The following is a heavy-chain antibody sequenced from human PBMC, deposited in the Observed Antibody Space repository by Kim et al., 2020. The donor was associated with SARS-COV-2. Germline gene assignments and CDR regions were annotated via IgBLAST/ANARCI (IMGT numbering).Heavy chain of an antibody. V-gene: IGHV3-9*01. D-gene: IGHD6-13*01. J-gene: IGHJ6*02. Sequence: GGSLRLSCAASGFTFDDYAMHWVRQAPGKGLEWVSGISWNSGSIGYADSVKGRFTISRDNAKNSLYLQMNSLRAEDTALYYCAKDVGLKKPGIAAAGTRGYDDYYGRDVWGQGTTVTVSS. CDR2: ISWNSGSI. CDR3: AKDVGLKKPGIAAAGTRGYDDYYGRDV. CDR1: GFTFDDYA.